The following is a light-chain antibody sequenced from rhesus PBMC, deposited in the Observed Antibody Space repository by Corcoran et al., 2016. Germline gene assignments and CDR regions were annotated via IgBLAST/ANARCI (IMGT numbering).Light chain of an antibody. CDR2: KAS. Sequence: DIQMTQSPSSLSASVGDTVTITCRASQGISSWLAWYQQKPGKAPKLLSYKASSLQSGVPSRLRGSGSGTDFTLTISSLQSEDFATYYCQQYSSRPYSFGQGTKVEIK. J-gene: IGKJ2*01. CDR1: QGISSW. V-gene: IGKV1-22*01. CDR3: QQYSSRPYS.